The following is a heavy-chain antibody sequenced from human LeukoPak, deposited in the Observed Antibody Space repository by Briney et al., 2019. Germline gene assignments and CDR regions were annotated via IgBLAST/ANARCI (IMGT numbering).Heavy chain of an antibody. CDR1: GFTFSSYA. CDR2: IKPDGSEK. CDR3: ARGDYYGSGSYYHDAFDI. V-gene: IGHV3-7*03. J-gene: IGHJ3*02. Sequence: GGSLRLSCAASGFTFSSYAMSWVRQAPGKGLEWVANIKPDGSEKHYVDSVKGRLTIARDNAKNSLFLQMNSLRAEDTAVYYCARGDYYGSGSYYHDAFDIWGQGTMVTVSS. D-gene: IGHD3-10*01.